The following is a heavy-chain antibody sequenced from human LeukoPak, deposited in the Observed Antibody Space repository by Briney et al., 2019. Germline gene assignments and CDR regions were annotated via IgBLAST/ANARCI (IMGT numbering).Heavy chain of an antibody. CDR3: AKSFEAVAGFSSN. D-gene: IGHD6-19*01. Sequence: GGSLRLSCAASGFTFSSYGMHWVRQAPGKGLEWVAVISHDGSNKYYADSVKGRFTISRDNSKNTLYLQMNSLRAEDTAVYYCAKSFEAVAGFSSNWGQGTLVTVSS. CDR2: ISHDGSNK. V-gene: IGHV3-30*18. CDR1: GFTFSSYG. J-gene: IGHJ4*02.